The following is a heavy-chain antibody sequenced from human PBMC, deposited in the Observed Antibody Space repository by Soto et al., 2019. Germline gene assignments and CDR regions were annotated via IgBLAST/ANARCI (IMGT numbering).Heavy chain of an antibody. CDR1: GYAFTTYG. D-gene: IGHD1-1*01. CDR2: ISAHNGNT. V-gene: IGHV1-18*01. CDR3: ARGRYGDY. J-gene: IGHJ4*02. Sequence: QVHLVQSGAEVKKPGASVKVSCRGSGYAFTTYGITWVRQAPGQGLEWMGWISAHNGNTNYAQKLQGRVTVTRDTSTSTAYMELRSLRSDDTAVYYCARGRYGDYWGQGALITVSS.